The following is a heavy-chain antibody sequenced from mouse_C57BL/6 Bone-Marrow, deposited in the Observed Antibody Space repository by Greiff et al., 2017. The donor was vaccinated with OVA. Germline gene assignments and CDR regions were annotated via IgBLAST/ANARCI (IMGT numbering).Heavy chain of an antibody. Sequence: LQQSGASVKISCKASGYAFSSYWMNWVKQRPGKGLEWIGQIYPGDGDTNYNGKFKGKATLTADKSSSTAYMQLSSLTSEDSAVYFCATFYYGYPYFDYWGQGTTLTVSS. J-gene: IGHJ2*01. V-gene: IGHV1-80*01. D-gene: IGHD2-2*01. CDR2: IYPGDGDT. CDR1: GYAFSSYW. CDR3: ATFYYGYPYFDY.